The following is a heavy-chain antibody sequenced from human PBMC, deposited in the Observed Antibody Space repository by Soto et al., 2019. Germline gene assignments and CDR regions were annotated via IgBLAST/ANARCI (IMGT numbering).Heavy chain of an antibody. V-gene: IGHV4-34*01. CDR3: ARWSVVAATLGV. J-gene: IGHJ6*04. CDR1: GGSFSGYY. Sequence: SETLSLTCAVYGGSFSGYYWSWIRQPPGKGLEWIGEINHSGSTNYNPSLKSRVTISVDTSKNQFSLKLSSVTAADTAVYYCARWSVVAATLGVWGKGTTVTVSS. D-gene: IGHD2-15*01. CDR2: INHSGST.